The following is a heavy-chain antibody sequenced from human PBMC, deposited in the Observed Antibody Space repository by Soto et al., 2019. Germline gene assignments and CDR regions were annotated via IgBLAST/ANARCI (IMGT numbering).Heavy chain of an antibody. Sequence: SETLSLTCDVSGGSFSDNYWTWIRQVPGKGLEWIGYVYYSGSTNYNPSLKSRVTISVDASKQQFSLKLTSVTAADTAVYYCARTPPPYDYGDLDAFDIWGQGTMVTVSS. J-gene: IGHJ3*02. CDR2: VYYSGST. CDR3: ARTPPPYDYGDLDAFDI. D-gene: IGHD4-17*01. CDR1: GGSFSDNY. V-gene: IGHV4-59*12.